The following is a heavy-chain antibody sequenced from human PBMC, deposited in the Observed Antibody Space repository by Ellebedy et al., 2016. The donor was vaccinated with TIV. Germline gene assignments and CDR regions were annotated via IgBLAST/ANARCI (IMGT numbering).Heavy chain of an antibody. D-gene: IGHD6-19*01. Sequence: GESLKISCAASGFTFSDYFMSWIRQAPGKGLEWVSYISGNSNYTYYADSVKGRFTISRDNAKNSLYLQMNSLRAEDTAVYYCARGGYSSGWGLWGQGTLVTVSS. V-gene: IGHV3-11*06. J-gene: IGHJ4*02. CDR1: GFTFSDYF. CDR3: ARGGYSSGWGL. CDR2: ISGNSNYT.